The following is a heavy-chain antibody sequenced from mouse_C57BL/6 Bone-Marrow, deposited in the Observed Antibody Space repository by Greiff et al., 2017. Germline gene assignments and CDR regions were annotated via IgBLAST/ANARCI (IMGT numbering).Heavy chain of an antibody. CDR3: ARSLYYGYDPYWYFDV. CDR1: GYTFTSYG. D-gene: IGHD2-2*01. Sequence: VQLQQSGAELVRPGSSVKMSCKTSGYTFTSYGINWVKQRPGQGLEWIGYIYIGNGYTEYNEKFKGKATLTSDTSSSTAYMQLSSLTSEYSAIYFCARSLYYGYDPYWYFDVWGTGTTVTVSS. V-gene: IGHV1-58*01. CDR2: IYIGNGYT. J-gene: IGHJ1*03.